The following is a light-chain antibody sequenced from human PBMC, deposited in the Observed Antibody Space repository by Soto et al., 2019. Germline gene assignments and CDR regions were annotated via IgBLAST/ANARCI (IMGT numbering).Light chain of an antibody. CDR3: QSYDSSLSGWV. CDR2: GNS. Sequence: QSVLTQPPSVSGAPGQRVTMSGTGSSSNIGAGYDVHWYQQLPVTAPKLLIYGNSNRPSGVPDRFSGSKSGTSASLAITGLQAEDEADYYCQSYDSSLSGWVFGGGTKLTVL. J-gene: IGLJ3*02. CDR1: SSNIGAGYD. V-gene: IGLV1-40*01.